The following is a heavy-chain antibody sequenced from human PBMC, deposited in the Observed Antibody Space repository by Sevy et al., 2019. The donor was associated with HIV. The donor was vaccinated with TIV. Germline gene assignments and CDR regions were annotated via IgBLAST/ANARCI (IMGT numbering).Heavy chain of an antibody. CDR1: GFTFSSYA. J-gene: IGHJ3*02. Sequence: GGSLRLSCAASGFTFSSYAMHWVRQAPGKGLEWVAVISYDGSNKYYADSVKGRFTISRDNSKNTLYLQMNSLRPEDTAVYYCAKDRKVLLVVYAIPFDVFDIWGQGTMVTVSS. V-gene: IGHV3-30*04. D-gene: IGHD2-8*02. CDR3: AKDRKVLLVVYAIPFDVFDI. CDR2: ISYDGSNK.